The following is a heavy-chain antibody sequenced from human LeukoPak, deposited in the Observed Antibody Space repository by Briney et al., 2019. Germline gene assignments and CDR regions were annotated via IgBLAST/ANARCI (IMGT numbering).Heavy chain of an antibody. CDR2: IKEDGSEK. CDR1: AFTSSGHW. D-gene: IGHD2-8*01. V-gene: IGHV3-7*01. J-gene: IGHJ6*02. CDR3: ARNSFAELMLLGSAYGMDV. Sequence: PGGSLRLSCAASAFTSSGHWMSWVRQAPGKGLEWVANIKEDGSEKYYLDSVKGRFTISRDNAKNLLHLQINSLRVEDTAVYYCARNSFAELMLLGSAYGMDVWGQGTTVTVSS.